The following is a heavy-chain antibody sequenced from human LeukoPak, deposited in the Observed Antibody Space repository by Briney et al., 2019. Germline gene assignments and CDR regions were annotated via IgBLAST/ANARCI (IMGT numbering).Heavy chain of an antibody. CDR3: ASRSSIWSGYQDTLYYFDS. J-gene: IGHJ4*02. CDR2: LHYSGGT. CDR1: GGFISTYY. V-gene: IGHV4-59*01. Sequence: SETLSLTCTVSGGFISTYYWSWIRQPPGKGLEWIGYLHYSGGTNYNPSLKSRVTTSVDTSRTHFSLNLSSVTAADTAVYYCASRSSIWSGYQDTLYYFDSWGQGTLVTVSS. D-gene: IGHD3-3*01.